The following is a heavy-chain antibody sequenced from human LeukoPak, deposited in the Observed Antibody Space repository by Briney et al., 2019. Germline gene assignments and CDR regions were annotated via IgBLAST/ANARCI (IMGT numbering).Heavy chain of an antibody. CDR1: GGSITSYY. CDR2: VYYSGST. Sequence: SETLSPTCTVSGGSITSYYWSWIRQPPGKGLEWIGYVYYSGSTNYNPSLRSRVTTSIDTSKNQFSLKLSSVTAADTAVYYCARGRGYSVITAAFDIWGQGTMVTVSS. D-gene: IGHD5-12*01. J-gene: IGHJ3*02. CDR3: ARGRGYSVITAAFDI. V-gene: IGHV4-59*12.